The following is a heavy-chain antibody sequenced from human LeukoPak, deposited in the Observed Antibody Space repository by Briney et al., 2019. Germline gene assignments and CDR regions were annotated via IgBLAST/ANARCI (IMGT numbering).Heavy chain of an antibody. CDR3: ARHQIVGATRSPFDY. D-gene: IGHD1-26*01. CDR1: GYSSTSYW. V-gene: IGHV5-51*01. Sequence: PGESLKITCKGSGYSSTSYWSGWVRQMPGKGLEWMGIIYPGDSDTRYSPSFQGQVTISADKSTSTAYLQWSSLKASDTAMYYCARHQIVGATRSPFDYWGPGTRVTVSS. CDR2: IYPGDSDT. J-gene: IGHJ4*02.